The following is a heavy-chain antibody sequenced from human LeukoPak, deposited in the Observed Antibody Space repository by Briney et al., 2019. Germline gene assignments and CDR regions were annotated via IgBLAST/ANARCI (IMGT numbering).Heavy chain of an antibody. J-gene: IGHJ5*02. CDR3: ARGEENVGSSWWETILNWFDP. Sequence: VKPSETLSLTCTVSGGSISGSSYYWGWIRQPAGKGLEWIGRIYTSGSTNYNPSLKSRVTISVDTSKNQFSLKLSSVTAADTAVYYCARGEENVGSSWWETILNWFDPWGQGTLVTVSS. V-gene: IGHV4-61*02. CDR1: GGSISGSSYY. D-gene: IGHD6-13*01. CDR2: IYTSGST.